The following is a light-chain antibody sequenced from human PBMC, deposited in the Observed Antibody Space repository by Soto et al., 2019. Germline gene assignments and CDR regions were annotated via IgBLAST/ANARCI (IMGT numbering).Light chain of an antibody. CDR1: QPISGNY. V-gene: IGKV3-20*01. Sequence: EIVLTQSPGTLSLSPGERATLSRRASQPISGNYLAWYQQKPGQTPRVLIYGASIRAPGIPDRFSGSGSGTDFSLTISRLEPEDFAAYYCQQYHNSPLFTFGPGTKVDF. J-gene: IGKJ3*01. CDR2: GAS. CDR3: QQYHNSPLFT.